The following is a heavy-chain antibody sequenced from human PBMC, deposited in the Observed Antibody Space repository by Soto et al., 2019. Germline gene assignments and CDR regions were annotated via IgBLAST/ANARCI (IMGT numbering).Heavy chain of an antibody. CDR2: INPSGGST. J-gene: IGHJ4*02. CDR3: AKGGGVVVPAALFDY. V-gene: IGHV1-46*03. D-gene: IGHD2-2*01. CDR1: GYTFTSYY. Sequence: QVQLVQSGAEVKKPGASVKVSCKASGYTFTSYYMHWVRQAPGQGLEWMGIINPSGGSTSYAQKCQVRVTMTRDTSTSTVYMELSSLRSEDTAVYYCAKGGGVVVPAALFDYWGQGTLVTVSS.